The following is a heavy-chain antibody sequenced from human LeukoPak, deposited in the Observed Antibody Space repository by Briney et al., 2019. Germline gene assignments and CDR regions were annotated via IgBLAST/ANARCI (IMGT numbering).Heavy chain of an antibody. CDR2: IKQDGSEK. Sequence: PGGSLRLSCAASGFTFSNYWMSWVRQAPGQGLEWVANIKQDGSEKYYVDSVKGRFTIYRDNAKNSLYLQMNRLRDEDTAVYSCARVYGSGTYYPYRMDVWGQGTTVTVSS. CDR3: ARVYGSGTYYPYRMDV. D-gene: IGHD3-10*01. V-gene: IGHV3-7*04. J-gene: IGHJ6*02. CDR1: GFTFSNYW.